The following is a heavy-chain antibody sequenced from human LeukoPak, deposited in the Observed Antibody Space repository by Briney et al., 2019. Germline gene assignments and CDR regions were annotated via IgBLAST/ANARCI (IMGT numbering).Heavy chain of an antibody. D-gene: IGHD6-13*01. CDR2: IGGSST. CDR3: AKDRAQQLVLDF. V-gene: IGHV3-23*01. J-gene: IGHJ4*02. Sequence: GGSLRLSCATSGFTFSNYAMSWVRQAPGKGLEWVSAIGGSSTYYADSVKGRFTISRDNSKNTLFLQMNSLRAEDTAVYYCAKDRAQQLVLDFWGQGTLVTVSS. CDR1: GFTFSNYA.